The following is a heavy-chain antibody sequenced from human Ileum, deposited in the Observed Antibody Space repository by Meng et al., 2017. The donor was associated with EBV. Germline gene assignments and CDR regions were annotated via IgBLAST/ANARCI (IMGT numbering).Heavy chain of an antibody. CDR2: IHSSGST. CDR3: ARASYGSGSPLGESWFDP. D-gene: IGHD3-10*01. V-gene: IGHV4-31*03. Sequence: SGPGLVKHLQTLSLTCTVSACSISSSGYYWSWFRQHPGKGLAWIGYIHSSGSTYYNPSLRSRLTISVDTSKNKFSLKLSSVTAADTAVYYCARASYGSGSPLGESWFDPWGQGTLVTVSS. J-gene: IGHJ5*02. CDR1: ACSISSSGYY.